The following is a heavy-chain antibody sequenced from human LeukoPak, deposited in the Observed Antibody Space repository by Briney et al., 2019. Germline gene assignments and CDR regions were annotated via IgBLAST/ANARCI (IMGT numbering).Heavy chain of an antibody. D-gene: IGHD2-15*01. V-gene: IGHV3-23*01. CDR3: AKDSSEVVAADEY. CDR1: GFTFSRYD. Sequence: PGGSLRLSCAASGFTFSRYDMSWVRQAPGKGLEWVSAISGSGGTTYYADSVRGRFTISRDNSRNTIFLHMNNLRAEDTAVYYCAKDSSEVVAADEYWGQGTLVTVSS. J-gene: IGHJ4*02. CDR2: ISGSGGTT.